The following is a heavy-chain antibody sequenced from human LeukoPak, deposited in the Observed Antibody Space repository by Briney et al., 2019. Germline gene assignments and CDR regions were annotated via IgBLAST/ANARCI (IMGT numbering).Heavy chain of an antibody. V-gene: IGHV3-30*02. CDR2: IRYDGSNK. CDR3: AREYSSSSLANWFDP. Sequence: GGSLRLSCAASGFTFSSYGMHWVRQAPGKGLEWVAFIRYDGSNKYYADSVKGRFTISRDNSKNTLYLQMNSLRAEDTAVYYCAREYSSSSLANWFDPWGQGTLVTVSS. CDR1: GFTFSSYG. J-gene: IGHJ5*02. D-gene: IGHD6-6*01.